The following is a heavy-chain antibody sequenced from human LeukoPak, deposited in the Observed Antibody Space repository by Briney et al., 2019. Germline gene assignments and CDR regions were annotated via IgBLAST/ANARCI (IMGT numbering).Heavy chain of an antibody. CDR2: IYYSGST. D-gene: IGHD3-16*01. CDR3: ARGRFPGYYYYMDV. V-gene: IGHV4-39*07. CDR1: GGSISSSSYY. J-gene: IGHJ6*03. Sequence: SETLSLTCTVSGGSISSSSYYWGWIRQAPGKGLEWIGSIYYSGSTYYNPSLKSRVTISVDTSKNQFSLKLSSVTAADTAVYYCARGRFPGYYYYMDVWGKGTTVTVSS.